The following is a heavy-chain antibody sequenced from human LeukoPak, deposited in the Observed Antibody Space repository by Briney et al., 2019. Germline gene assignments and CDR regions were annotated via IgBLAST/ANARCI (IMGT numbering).Heavy chain of an antibody. CDR2: IDWDDDK. Sequence: SGPALVKPTQTLTLTCTFSGFSLSTSGMCVSWIRQPPGKALEWPARIDWDDDKYYSTSLKTRLTISKDTSKNQVVLTMTNMDPVDTATYYCARCRGQNWESGAFDIWGQGTMVTVSS. D-gene: IGHD7-27*01. V-gene: IGHV2-70*11. CDR1: GFSLSTSGMC. CDR3: ARCRGQNWESGAFDI. J-gene: IGHJ3*02.